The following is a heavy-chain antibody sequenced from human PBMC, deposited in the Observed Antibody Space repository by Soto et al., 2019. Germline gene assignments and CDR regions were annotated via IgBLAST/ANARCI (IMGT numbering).Heavy chain of an antibody. V-gene: IGHV4-31*03. CDR2: IYYSGST. Sequence: TLSLTCTVSGGSISRGGYYWSWIRQHPGKGLEWIGYIYYSGSTYYNPSLKSRVTISVDTSKNQFSLKLSSVTAADTAVYYCARLLWRRWFDPWGQGTLVTVSS. J-gene: IGHJ5*02. CDR3: ARLLWRRWFDP. D-gene: IGHD3-10*01. CDR1: GGSISRGGYY.